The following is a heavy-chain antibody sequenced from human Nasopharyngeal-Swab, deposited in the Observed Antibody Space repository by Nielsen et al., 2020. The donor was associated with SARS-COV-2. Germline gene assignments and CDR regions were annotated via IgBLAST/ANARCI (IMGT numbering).Heavy chain of an antibody. J-gene: IGHJ6*02. Sequence: QAPGKGLEWVGRIKSKTDGGTTDYAAPVKGRFTISRDDSKNTLYLQMNSLKTEDTAVYYCTTDVDSSSWHYYYYGMDVWGQGTTVTVSS. D-gene: IGHD6-13*01. CDR3: TTDVDSSSWHYYYYGMDV. V-gene: IGHV3-15*01. CDR2: IKSKTDGGTT.